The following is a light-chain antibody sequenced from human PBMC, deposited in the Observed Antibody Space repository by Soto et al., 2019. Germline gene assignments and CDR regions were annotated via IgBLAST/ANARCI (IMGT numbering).Light chain of an antibody. CDR3: QQSYSTPPT. V-gene: IGKV1-39*01. J-gene: IGKJ2*01. Sequence: DIKMTQSPSSLSASVGDRVTITCRASQYISNYLNWYQQKSGTAPKLRIHTASTLQSGVPSRFSGRGSGPDFTLTISSVQPDDFAIYFCQQSYSTPPTFGQGTTLEIK. CDR1: QYISNY. CDR2: TAS.